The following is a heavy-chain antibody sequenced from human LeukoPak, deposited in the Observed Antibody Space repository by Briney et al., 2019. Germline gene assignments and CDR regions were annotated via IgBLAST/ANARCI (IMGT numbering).Heavy chain of an antibody. CDR3: ARVEVAGEYYFDY. D-gene: IGHD6-19*01. CDR2: IYYSGST. J-gene: IGHJ4*02. Sequence: SETLSLTCTVSGGSISSYYWSWIRQPPGKGLEWIGYIYYSGSTNYNPSLKSRVTISVDTSKNQFSLKLSSVTAADTAVYYCARVEVAGEYYFDYWGQGTLVTVSS. V-gene: IGHV4-59*01. CDR1: GGSISSYY.